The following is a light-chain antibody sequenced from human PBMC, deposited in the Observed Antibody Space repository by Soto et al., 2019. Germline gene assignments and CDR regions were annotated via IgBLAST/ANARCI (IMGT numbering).Light chain of an antibody. V-gene: IGLV2-14*01. J-gene: IGLJ3*02. Sequence: QSVLTQPASVSGSPGQSITISCTGTSSDIGAYNYVSWYQQHPGKAPKVIIFEVSNRPSGVSNRFSGSKSGNTASLTISGLQPEDEADYHCSSYTGGNTSWIFGGGTQLTVL. CDR1: SSDIGAYNY. CDR3: SSYTGGNTSWI. CDR2: EVS.